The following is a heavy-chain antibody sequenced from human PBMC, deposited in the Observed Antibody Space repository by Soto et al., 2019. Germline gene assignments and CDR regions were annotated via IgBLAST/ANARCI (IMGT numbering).Heavy chain of an antibody. J-gene: IGHJ4*02. CDR3: ARAAVAAGGTFDK. V-gene: IGHV4-34*01. CDR1: GGSFSGFF. Sequence: PSETLSLTCAVSGGSFSGFFWGWIRQPPGKGLEWIGEVNHGGSTDYNPSLKSRVTISSDTSKNHFSLTLRSVTAADTAVYYCARAAVAAGGTFDKWGQGALVPVSS. CDR2: VNHGGST. D-gene: IGHD6-13*01.